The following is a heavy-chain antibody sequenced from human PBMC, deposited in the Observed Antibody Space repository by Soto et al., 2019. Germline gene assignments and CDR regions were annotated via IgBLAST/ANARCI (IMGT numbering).Heavy chain of an antibody. D-gene: IGHD3-22*01. CDR1: GDSISSYY. J-gene: IGHJ3*02. Sequence: SETLSLTCTVSGDSISSYYWSWIRQPPGKGLEWIAYIYYIGSTTNYNPSLKSRVTISVDTSKNQFSLKLSSVTAADTAVYYCARTFDSSGPNSGGYGFDIWGQGTMVTVSS. CDR3: ARTFDSSGPNSGGYGFDI. V-gene: IGHV4-59*01. CDR2: IYYIGSTT.